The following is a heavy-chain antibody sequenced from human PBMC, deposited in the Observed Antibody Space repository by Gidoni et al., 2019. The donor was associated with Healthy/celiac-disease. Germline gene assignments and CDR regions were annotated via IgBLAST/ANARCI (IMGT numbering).Heavy chain of an antibody. J-gene: IGHJ5*02. CDR3: AGGSTGNWFDP. CDR2: IWYDGSNK. D-gene: IGHD4-17*01. CDR1: GFTFSSYG. V-gene: IGHV3-33*01. Sequence: QVQLVESGGGVVQPGRSLRLSCAASGFTFSSYGMHWVRQAPGKGLEWVAVIWYDGSNKYYADSVKGRFTISRDNSKNTLYLQMNSLRAEDTAVYYCAGGSTGNWFDPWGQGTLVTVSS.